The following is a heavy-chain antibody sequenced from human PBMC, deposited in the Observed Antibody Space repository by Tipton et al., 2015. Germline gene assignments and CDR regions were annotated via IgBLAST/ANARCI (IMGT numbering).Heavy chain of an antibody. Sequence: TLSLTCNVSGDSVNSGNYYWSWIRQSPGKGLEWIGYIYYSQITNYNPSLKSRVTISVDTSENQFSLKLSSVTAADTAVYYCARHDFWSGYYEDAFDIWGQGTMVTVSS. CDR1: GDSVNSGNYY. D-gene: IGHD3-3*01. CDR3: ARHDFWSGYYEDAFDI. CDR2: IYYSQIT. V-gene: IGHV4-61*01. J-gene: IGHJ3*02.